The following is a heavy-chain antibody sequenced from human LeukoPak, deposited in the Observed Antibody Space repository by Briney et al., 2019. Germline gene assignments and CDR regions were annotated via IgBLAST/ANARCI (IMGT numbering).Heavy chain of an antibody. D-gene: IGHD2-2*01. CDR3: ARERGYCSSTSCYPFDY. CDR2: IKQDGSEK. J-gene: IGHJ4*02. Sequence: GGSMRLSCAGSGFTFSSYWMSWVRQAPGKGLEWVANIKQDGSEKYYVDSVKGRFTISRDNAKNSLYLQMNSLRAEDTAVYYCARERGYCSSTSCYPFDYWGQGTLVTVSS. V-gene: IGHV3-7*03. CDR1: GFTFSSYW.